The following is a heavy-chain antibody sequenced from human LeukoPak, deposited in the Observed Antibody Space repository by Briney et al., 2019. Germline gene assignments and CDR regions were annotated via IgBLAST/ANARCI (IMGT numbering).Heavy chain of an antibody. CDR2: IYSGGST. J-gene: IGHJ4*02. CDR3: ARVEVRGPHRGYFDY. Sequence: GGSLRLSCAASGFTVSSNYMSWVRQAPGKGLEWVSVIYSGGSTYYADSVKGRFTISRDNSKNTLYLQMNSLRAEDTAVYYCARVEVRGPHRGYFDYWGQGTLVTVSS. CDR1: GFTVSSNY. V-gene: IGHV3-66*01. D-gene: IGHD3-10*01.